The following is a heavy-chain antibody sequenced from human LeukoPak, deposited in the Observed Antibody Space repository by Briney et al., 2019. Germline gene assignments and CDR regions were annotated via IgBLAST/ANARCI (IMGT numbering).Heavy chain of an antibody. V-gene: IGHV1-2*02. D-gene: IGHD3-22*01. CDR2: INPNSGGT. CDR1: GYTFTGYY. J-gene: IGHJ3*02. CDR3: ARDGNYYDSSGYRGSYAFDI. Sequence: GASVKVSCKASGYTFTGYYMHWVRQAPGQGLEWMGWINPNSGGTNYAQKFQGRVTMTRDTSTSTVYMELSSLRSEDTAVYYCARDGNYYDSSGYRGSYAFDIWGQGTMVTVSS.